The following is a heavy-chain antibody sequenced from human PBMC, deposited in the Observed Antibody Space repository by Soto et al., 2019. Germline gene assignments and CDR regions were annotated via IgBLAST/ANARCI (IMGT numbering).Heavy chain of an antibody. J-gene: IGHJ4*02. CDR3: ATSLSPWGPMNLGGWYYFDY. CDR2: IYYSGST. D-gene: IGHD6-19*01. V-gene: IGHV4-30-4*01. Sequence: SETLSLTCTVSGGSISSGDYYWSWIRQPPGKGLEWIGYIYYSGSTYYNPSLKSRVTISVDTSKNQLSLKLSSVTAADTAVYYCATSLSPWGPMNLGGWYYFDYWGQGTLVTVSS. CDR1: GGSISSGDYY.